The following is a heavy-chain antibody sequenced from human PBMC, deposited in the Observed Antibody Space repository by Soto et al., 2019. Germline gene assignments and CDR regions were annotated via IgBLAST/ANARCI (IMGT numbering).Heavy chain of an antibody. CDR2: ISAYNGNT. D-gene: IGHD2-15*01. CDR1: GYTFTSFG. J-gene: IGHJ3*02. CDR3: ARDHRGGTDAFDI. Sequence: QVQLVQSGAEVKKPGASVKVSCKASGYTFTSFGISWVRQAPGQGLEWMGWISAYNGNTNYAENLQGRVTMTTDTSTSTVYMELRSLRSDVTCVYYCARDHRGGTDAFDIWGQGTMVTVSS. V-gene: IGHV1-18*01.